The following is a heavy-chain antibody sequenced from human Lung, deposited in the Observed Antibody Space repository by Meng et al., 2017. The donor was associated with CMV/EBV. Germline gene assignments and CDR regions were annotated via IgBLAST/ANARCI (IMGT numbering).Heavy chain of an antibody. D-gene: IGHD3-3*01. J-gene: IGHJ6*02. CDR2: ISSSGSTI. CDR3: ARTGQYCDFWSGYYKISHYYDYYGMDV. CDR1: GFTFSSYE. V-gene: IGHV3-48*03. Sequence: GGSXRLXCAASGFTFSSYEMNWVRQAPGQGLEWVSYISSSGSTIYYADSVKGRFTISRDNAKNSLYLQMNILRAEDTAVYYCARTGQYCDFWSGYYKISHYYDYYGMDVWXQGTTVTV.